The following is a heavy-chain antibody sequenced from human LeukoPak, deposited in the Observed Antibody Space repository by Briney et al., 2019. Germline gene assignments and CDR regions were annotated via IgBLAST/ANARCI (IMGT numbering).Heavy chain of an antibody. CDR3: ARATYSSSWYGVDY. V-gene: IGHV3-48*01. J-gene: IGHJ4*02. D-gene: IGHD6-13*01. Sequence: GGSLRLSCAASGFTFSSYSMNWVRQAPGKGLEWVSYISSSSSTIYYADSVKGRFTISRDNSKNTLYLQMNSLRAEDTAVYYCARATYSSSWYGVDYWGQGTLVTVSS. CDR2: ISSSSSTI. CDR1: GFTFSSYS.